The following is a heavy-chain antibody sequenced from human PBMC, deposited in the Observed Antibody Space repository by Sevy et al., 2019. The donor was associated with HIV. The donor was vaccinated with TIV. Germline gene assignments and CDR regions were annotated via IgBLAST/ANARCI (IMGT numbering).Heavy chain of an antibody. J-gene: IGHJ6*02. CDR2: IWFDGSHK. V-gene: IGHV3-33*01. CDR1: GFTFSNYG. D-gene: IGHD6-13*01. CDR3: AREQQQLVLYYYGMDV. Sequence: GGSLRLSCAASGFTFSNYGMHWVRQPPGKGLEGVAGIWFDGSHKYYGDSVKGRFTISRDNSKNTLYLQMNSLRAEDTAVYYCAREQQQLVLYYYGMDVWGQGTTVTVSS.